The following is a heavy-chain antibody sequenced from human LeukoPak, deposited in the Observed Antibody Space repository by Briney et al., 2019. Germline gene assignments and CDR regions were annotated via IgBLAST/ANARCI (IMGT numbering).Heavy chain of an antibody. CDR2: IYTSGST. D-gene: IGHD1-26*01. J-gene: IGHJ4*02. V-gene: IGHV4-4*07. CDR3: ARDDAVVGATNAY. CDR1: GGSIRSYY. Sequence: SETLSLTCTVSGGSIRSYYWSWIRQPAGKGLEWIGRIYTSGSTNYNPSLKSRVTMSVDTSKNQFSLKLSSVTAADTAVYYCARDDAVVGATNAYWGQGTLVTVSS.